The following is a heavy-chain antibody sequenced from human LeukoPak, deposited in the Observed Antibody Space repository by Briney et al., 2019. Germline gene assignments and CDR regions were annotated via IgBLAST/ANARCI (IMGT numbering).Heavy chain of an antibody. CDR3: AICYGANEGSFDY. V-gene: IGHV4-39*01. J-gene: IGHJ4*02. CDR1: GGSISSYY. D-gene: IGHD4-17*01. CDR2: IYYSGST. Sequence: KPSETLSLTCTVSGGSISSYYWGWIRQPPGKGLKWIGSIYYSGSTYYNPSLKSRVTISVDTSKNQFSLKLSSVTAADTAVYYCAICYGANEGSFDYWGQGTLVTVSS.